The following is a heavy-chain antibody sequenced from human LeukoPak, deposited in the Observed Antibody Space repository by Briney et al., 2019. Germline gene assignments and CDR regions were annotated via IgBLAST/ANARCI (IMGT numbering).Heavy chain of an antibody. Sequence: GGSLRLSCAASGFTVSNNYMSWVRQAPGKGLEWVSVIYSGGSTYYADSVKGRFTISRDNSKNTLYLQMNSLRAEDTAVYYCARDSNSLGLFDYWGQGTLVTVSS. D-gene: IGHD3-16*01. J-gene: IGHJ4*02. CDR1: GFTVSNNY. CDR3: ARDSNSLGLFDY. V-gene: IGHV3-66*01. CDR2: IYSGGST.